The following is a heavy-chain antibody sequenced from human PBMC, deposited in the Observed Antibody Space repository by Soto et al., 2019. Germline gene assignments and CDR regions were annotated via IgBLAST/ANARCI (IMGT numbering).Heavy chain of an antibody. D-gene: IGHD3-22*01. CDR2: INHSGST. J-gene: IGHJ4*02. Sequence: SETLSLTCAVYGGSFSGYYWSWIRQPPGKGLEWIGEINHSGSTNYNPSLKSRVTISVDTSKNQFSLKLSSVTAADTAVYYCARIRPDYYDTDFDYWGQGTLVTVSS. CDR3: ARIRPDYYDTDFDY. CDR1: GGSFSGYY. V-gene: IGHV4-34*01.